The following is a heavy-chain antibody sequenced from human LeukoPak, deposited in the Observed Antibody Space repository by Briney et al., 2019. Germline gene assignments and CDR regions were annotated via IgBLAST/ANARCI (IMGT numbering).Heavy chain of an antibody. CDR3: ARGTLGAWGW. J-gene: IGHJ4*02. V-gene: IGHV3-21*01. CDR1: GXTFSSYD. CDR2: ISSSSNYI. Sequence: GGSLRLSCAASGXTFSSYDVNWVRQAPGKGLEWVSSISSSSNYIHYADSVKGRFTISRDNAKNSLYLQMNSLRAEDTAVYFCARGTLGAWGWWGQGTLVTVSS. D-gene: IGHD6-19*01.